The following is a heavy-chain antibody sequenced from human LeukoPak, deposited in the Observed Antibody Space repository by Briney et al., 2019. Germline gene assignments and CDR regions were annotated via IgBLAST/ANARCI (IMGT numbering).Heavy chain of an antibody. CDR1: GFTFSSYW. Sequence: GGSLRLSCAASGFTFSSYWMHWVRQAPGKGLVWVSRINSDGSTTSYADSVKGRFTISRDNAKNSLYLQMNSLRAEDTAVYYCARDSYDSSGYYYLFDYWGQGALVTVSS. CDR3: ARDSYDSSGYYYLFDY. V-gene: IGHV3-74*01. D-gene: IGHD3-22*01. CDR2: INSDGSTT. J-gene: IGHJ4*02.